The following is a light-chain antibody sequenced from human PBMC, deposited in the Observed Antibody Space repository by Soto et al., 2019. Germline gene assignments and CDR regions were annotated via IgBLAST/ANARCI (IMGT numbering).Light chain of an antibody. CDR3: QKRGNWPH. CDR1: QSISGT. V-gene: IGKV3-11*01. Sequence: CRASQSISGTLAWYQQKPGQAPRLLIYGASTRATSFPARFIGSGSGTDFTLTISSLEPEDFAIYYCQKRGNWPHFGQGTRLEIK. CDR2: GAS. J-gene: IGKJ5*01.